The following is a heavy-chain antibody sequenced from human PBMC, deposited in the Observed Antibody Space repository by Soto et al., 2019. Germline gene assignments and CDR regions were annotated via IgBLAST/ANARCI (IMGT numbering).Heavy chain of an antibody. CDR2: INHSGST. CDR1: GGSFSGYY. CDR3: ARRARELRPFHD. D-gene: IGHD1-7*01. Sequence: SETLSLTCAVYGGSFSGYYGSWIRQPPGKGLEWIGEINHSGSTNYNPSLKSRVTISVDTSKNQFSLKLSSVTAADTAVYYCARRARELRPFHDWGQGTLVTVSS. V-gene: IGHV4-34*01. J-gene: IGHJ4*02.